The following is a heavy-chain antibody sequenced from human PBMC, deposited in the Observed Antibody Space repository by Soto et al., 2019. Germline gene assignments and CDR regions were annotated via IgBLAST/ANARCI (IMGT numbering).Heavy chain of an antibody. V-gene: IGHV4-38-2*02. Sequence: SETLSLTCSVSGFAIRRGYYWSWVRQPPGKGLEWIGSIYPSVSSYHNPSLATRLGLSIDTSKNQFTLNLTSVTAADTALYFCAREKVGTTFFDNWGQGIQVTVSS. J-gene: IGHJ4*02. D-gene: IGHD1-1*01. CDR3: AREKVGTTFFDN. CDR1: GFAIRRGYY. CDR2: IYPSVSS.